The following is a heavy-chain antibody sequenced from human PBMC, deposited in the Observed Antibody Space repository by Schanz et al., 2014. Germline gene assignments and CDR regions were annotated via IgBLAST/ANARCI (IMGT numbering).Heavy chain of an antibody. CDR1: GFSFGTYA. CDR3: AKDISDTSGKDDY. CDR2: ISGTGGDDT. V-gene: IGHV3-23*01. J-gene: IGHJ4*02. D-gene: IGHD3-22*01. Sequence: MHLLESGGGLVQPGGSLRLSCAASGFSFGTYAMSWVRQAPGKGLLWVSSISGTGGDDTYYADSVKGRFTISRDNSKNTLFLQMNSLRVEDSAIYYCAKDISDTSGKDDYWGQGTLVTVSS.